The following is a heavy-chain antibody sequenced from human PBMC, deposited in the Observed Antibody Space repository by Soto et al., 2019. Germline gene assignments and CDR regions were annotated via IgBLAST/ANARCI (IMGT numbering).Heavy chain of an antibody. CDR3: ARDAVLAAAGLDY. CDR2: INAGNGNT. CDR1: GYTFTSYA. D-gene: IGHD6-13*01. Sequence: ASVKVSCKASGYTFTSYAMHWVHQAPGQRLEWMGWINAGNGNTKYSQKFQGRVTITRDTSASTAYMELSSLRSEDTAVYYCARDAVLAAAGLDYWGQGTLVTVSS. J-gene: IGHJ4*02. V-gene: IGHV1-3*01.